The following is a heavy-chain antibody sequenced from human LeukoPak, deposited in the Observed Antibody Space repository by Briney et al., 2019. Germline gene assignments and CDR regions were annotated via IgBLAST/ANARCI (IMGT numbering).Heavy chain of an antibody. V-gene: IGHV4-59*08. CDR2: IYYSGST. Sequence: KPSETLSLTCSVSGGSISGYYWSWIRQPPGRGLEWIGYIYYSGSTSYNPSLKSRVTMSVDTSKNQFSLNLSSVTAADTAVYYCARRAYYDILTGYIDYWGQGTLATVSS. CDR3: ARRAYYDILTGYIDY. D-gene: IGHD3-9*01. J-gene: IGHJ4*02. CDR1: GGSISGYY.